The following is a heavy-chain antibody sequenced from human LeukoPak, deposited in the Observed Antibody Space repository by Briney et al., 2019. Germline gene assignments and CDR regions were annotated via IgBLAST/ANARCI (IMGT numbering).Heavy chain of an antibody. D-gene: IGHD6-19*01. CDR2: IYYSGST. V-gene: IGHV4-59*01. Sequence: SETLSLTCTVSGGSISSYYWSWIRQPPGRGLEWIGYIYYSGSTNYNPSLKSRVTISVDTSKNQFSLKLSSVTAADTAVYYCARGHSSGWFYFDYWGQGTLVTVSS. J-gene: IGHJ4*02. CDR3: ARGHSSGWFYFDY. CDR1: GGSISSYY.